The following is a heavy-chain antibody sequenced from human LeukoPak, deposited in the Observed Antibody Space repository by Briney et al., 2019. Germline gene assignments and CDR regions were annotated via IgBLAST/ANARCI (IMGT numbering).Heavy chain of an antibody. CDR3: ARADGDRDGYNFWFDP. D-gene: IGHD5-24*01. Sequence: SQTRSLTCAISGDSVSRNSAAWNWIRQSPSRGLEWLGRTYYRSKWYNDYAVSVESRITINPDTSKNQFSLQLNSVTPEDTAVYYCARADGDRDGYNFWFDPWGQGTLVTVSS. CDR1: GDSVSRNSAA. V-gene: IGHV6-1*01. CDR2: TYYRSKWYN. J-gene: IGHJ5*02.